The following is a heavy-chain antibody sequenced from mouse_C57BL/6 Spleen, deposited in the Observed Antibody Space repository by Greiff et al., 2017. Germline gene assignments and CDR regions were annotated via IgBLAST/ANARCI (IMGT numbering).Heavy chain of an antibody. J-gene: IGHJ2*01. Sequence: QVQLKESGPELVKPGASVKISCKASGYAFSSSWMNWVKQRPGQGLEWIGRIYPGDGDTNYNGKFKGKATLTVDKSSSTAYMQLSSLTSEDSAVYYCAMRSSGYNYWGQGTTLTVSS. V-gene: IGHV1-82*01. CDR3: AMRSSGYNY. CDR2: IYPGDGDT. D-gene: IGHD3-2*02. CDR1: GYAFSSSW.